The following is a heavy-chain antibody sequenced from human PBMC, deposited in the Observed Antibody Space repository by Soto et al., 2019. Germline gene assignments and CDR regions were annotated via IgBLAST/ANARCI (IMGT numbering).Heavy chain of an antibody. CDR2: IYYSGST. D-gene: IGHD3-3*01. Sequence: PSETLSLTCTVSGGSISSSSYYWGWIRQPPGKGLEWIGSIYYSGSTYYNPSLKSRVTISVDTSKNQFSLKLSSVTAADTAVYYCARLSNPIFGVVITDYWGQGTLVTVSS. CDR1: GGSISSSSYY. V-gene: IGHV4-39*01. J-gene: IGHJ4*02. CDR3: ARLSNPIFGVVITDY.